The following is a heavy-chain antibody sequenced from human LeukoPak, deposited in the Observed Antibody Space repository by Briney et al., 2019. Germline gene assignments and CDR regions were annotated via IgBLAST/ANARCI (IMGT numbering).Heavy chain of an antibody. D-gene: IGHD6-13*01. V-gene: IGHV3-33*06. CDR3: AKERGYSSSRALDY. CDR2: IWYDGSNK. J-gene: IGHJ4*02. CDR1: GFTFSSYG. Sequence: PGRSLRLSCAVSGFTFSSYGMHWVRQAPGKGLEWVAVIWYDGSNKYYADSVKGRFTISRDNSKNTLYLQMNSLRAEDTAVYYCAKERGYSSSRALDYWGQGTLVTVSS.